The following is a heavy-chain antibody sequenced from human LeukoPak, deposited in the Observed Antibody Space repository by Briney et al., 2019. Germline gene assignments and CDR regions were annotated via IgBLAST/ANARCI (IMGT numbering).Heavy chain of an antibody. CDR1: GFTVSSNY. V-gene: IGHV3-53*01. CDR3: AKLYYYDSSGYSPGPFDY. J-gene: IGHJ4*02. D-gene: IGHD3-22*01. Sequence: GGSLRLSCAASGFTVSSNYMSWVRQAPGKGLEWVSVIHSGGSTYYADSVKGRFTISRDNSKNTLYLQMNSLRAEDTAVYYCAKLYYYDSSGYSPGPFDYWGQGTLVTVSS. CDR2: IHSGGST.